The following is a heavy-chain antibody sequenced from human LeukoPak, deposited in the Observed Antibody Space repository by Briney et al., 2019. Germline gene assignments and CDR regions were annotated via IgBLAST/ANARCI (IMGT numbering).Heavy chain of an antibody. V-gene: IGHV1-2*02. CDR1: GYTFTGYY. CDR3: AGSFGSGSYYHFDY. J-gene: IGHJ4*02. CDR2: INPNSGGT. Sequence: ASVNVSCKASGYTFTGYYIHWVRQAPGQGLEWMGWINPNSGGTNSAQKFQGRVTMTRDTSVSTAYMDLSRLISDDTAVYYCAGSFGSGSYYHFDYWGQGTLVTVSS. D-gene: IGHD3-10*01.